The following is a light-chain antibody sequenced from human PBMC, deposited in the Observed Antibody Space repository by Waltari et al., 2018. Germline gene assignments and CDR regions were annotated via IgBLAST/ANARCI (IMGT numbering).Light chain of an antibody. CDR2: DAS. J-gene: IGKJ1*01. Sequence: ETVLTQSPGTLSLSPGERATLSCRASQSVASRHLAWSQQKPGQAPRLLIYDASSRATGIPARFSGSGSGTDFTLTITRLEPEDFAVYYCQQYGNPPRTFGQGTDAEIK. CDR1: QSVASRH. V-gene: IGKV3-20*01. CDR3: QQYGNPPRT.